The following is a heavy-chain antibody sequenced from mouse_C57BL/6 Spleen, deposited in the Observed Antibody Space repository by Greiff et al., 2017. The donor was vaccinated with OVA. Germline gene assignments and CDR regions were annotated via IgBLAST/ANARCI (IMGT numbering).Heavy chain of an antibody. V-gene: IGHV1-55*01. CDR2: IFPGSGST. D-gene: IGHD1-1*01. CDR3: ARRHYYGSSFAY. J-gene: IGHJ3*01. Sequence: VQLQQPGAELVKPGASVKMSCKASGYTFTSYWITWVKQRPGQGLEWIGDIFPGSGSTIYNEKFKSKATLTVDTASSTAYMQLSSLTSEDSAVYYCARRHYYGSSFAYWGQGTLVTVAA. CDR1: GYTFTSYW.